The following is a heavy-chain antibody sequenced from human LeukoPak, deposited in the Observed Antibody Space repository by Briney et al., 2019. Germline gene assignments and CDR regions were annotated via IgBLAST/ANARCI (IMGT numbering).Heavy chain of an antibody. D-gene: IGHD4-23*01. Sequence: PGGSLRLSCAASGFTFSSYAMHWVRQAPGKGLEWVAVISYDGNNKYYADSVKGRFTISRDNSKNTLYLRMNSLRAEDTAVYYCARAVEGAIYDAFDIWGQGTMVTVSS. J-gene: IGHJ3*02. CDR1: GFTFSSYA. CDR3: ARAVEGAIYDAFDI. V-gene: IGHV3-30-3*01. CDR2: ISYDGNNK.